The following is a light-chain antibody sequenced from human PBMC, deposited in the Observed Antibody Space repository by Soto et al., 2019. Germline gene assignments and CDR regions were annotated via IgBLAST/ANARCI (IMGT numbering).Light chain of an antibody. CDR2: AAS. CDR1: QSISSY. CDR3: QQSYRTPFT. V-gene: IGKV1-39*01. J-gene: IGKJ3*01. Sequence: DIQMTQSPSSLSASVGDRVTITCRASQSISSYLNWYQQKPGKAPKLLIYAASSLQSGVPSRFSGSGSGTDFTLTISSLQPEDFAPYYCQQSYRTPFTFGPGTKVDIK.